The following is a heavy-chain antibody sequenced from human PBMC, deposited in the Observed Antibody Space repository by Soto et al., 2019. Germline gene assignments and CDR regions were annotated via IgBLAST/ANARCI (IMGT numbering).Heavy chain of an antibody. Sequence: AGGSLRLSCAASGFTFINAWMNWVLQAPWKGLEWVGRIKSKTDGGTTDYAAPVKGRFTISRDDSKNTLYLQMNSLKTEDTAVYYCTTDEDLGVTDPYYYYGMDVWGQGTTVTVS. CDR1: GFTFINAW. J-gene: IGHJ6*02. CDR3: TTDEDLGVTDPYYYYGMDV. D-gene: IGHD2-21*02. CDR2: IKSKTDGGTT. V-gene: IGHV3-15*07.